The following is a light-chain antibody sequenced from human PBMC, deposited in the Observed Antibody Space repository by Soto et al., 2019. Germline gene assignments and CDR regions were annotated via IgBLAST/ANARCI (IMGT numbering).Light chain of an antibody. CDR1: QSVSSY. CDR3: QQRSNWPRGT. CDR2: DAS. V-gene: IGKV3-11*01. J-gene: IGKJ5*01. Sequence: DTVLTQSPGTLSLSPGERATLSCRASQSVSSYLAWYQQKPGQAPRLLIYDASNRATGIPARFSGSGSGTDFTLTISSLEPEDFAVYYCQQRSNWPRGTFGQGTRLEIK.